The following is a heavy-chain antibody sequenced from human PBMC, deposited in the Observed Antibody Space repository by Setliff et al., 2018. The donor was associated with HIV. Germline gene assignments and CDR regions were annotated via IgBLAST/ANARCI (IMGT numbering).Heavy chain of an antibody. CDR3: ARDYGDSDH. D-gene: IGHD4-17*01. CDR1: GGSISSSSYY. J-gene: IGHJ5*02. Sequence: PSETLSLTCTVSGGSISSSSYYWGWIRQPPGKGLEWIGSIYYSGSTYYNPSLKSRVTISVDTSKNQFSLKLSSVTAADTAVYYCARDYGDSDHWGQGTLVTVSS. V-gene: IGHV4-39*02. CDR2: IYYSGST.